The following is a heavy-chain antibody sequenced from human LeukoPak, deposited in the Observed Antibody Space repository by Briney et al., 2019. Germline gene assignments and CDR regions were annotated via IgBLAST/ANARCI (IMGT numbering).Heavy chain of an antibody. CDR3: ARDGEDTAMVYYYYYYMDV. CDR2: INPNSGGT. V-gene: IGHV1-2*02. D-gene: IGHD5-18*01. J-gene: IGHJ6*03. CDR1: GYTFTGYY. Sequence: ASVKVSCKASGYTFTGYYMHWVRQAPGQGREWMGWINPNSGGTNYAQKFQGRVTMTRDTSISTAYMELSRLRSDDTAVYYCARDGEDTAMVYYYYYYMDVWGKGTAVTVSS.